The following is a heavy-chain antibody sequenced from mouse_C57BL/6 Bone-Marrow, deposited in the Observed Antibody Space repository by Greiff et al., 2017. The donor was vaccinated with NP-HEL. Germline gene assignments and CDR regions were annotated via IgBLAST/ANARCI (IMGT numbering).Heavy chain of an antibody. D-gene: IGHD2-4*01. Sequence: EVHLVESGGGLVQHGGSLSLSCAASGFTFTDYYMSWVRQPPGKALEWLGFIRNKANGYTTEYSASVKGRFTISRDNSQSILYLQMNALRAEDSATYYCARYRDYDVLYAMDYWGQGTSVTVSS. V-gene: IGHV7-3*01. CDR1: GFTFTDYY. J-gene: IGHJ4*01. CDR3: ARYRDYDVLYAMDY. CDR2: IRNKANGYTT.